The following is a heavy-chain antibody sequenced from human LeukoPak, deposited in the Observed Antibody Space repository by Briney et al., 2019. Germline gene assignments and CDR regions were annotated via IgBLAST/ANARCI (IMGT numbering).Heavy chain of an antibody. Sequence: PSETLSLTCTVSGGSISSGGYYWSWIRQPPGKGLEWIGEINHSGSTNYNPSLKSRVTISVDTSKNQFSLKLSSVTAADTAVYYCASRDGGSQGGVDYWGQGTLVTVSP. D-gene: IGHD1-26*01. CDR3: ASRDGGSQGGVDY. CDR2: INHSGST. V-gene: IGHV4-39*07. CDR1: GGSISSGGYY. J-gene: IGHJ4*02.